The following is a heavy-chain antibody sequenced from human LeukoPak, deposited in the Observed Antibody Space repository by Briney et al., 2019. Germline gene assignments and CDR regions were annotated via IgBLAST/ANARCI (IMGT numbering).Heavy chain of an antibody. CDR3: AKGSIQLWLRSYFDY. CDR1: GFTFSSYA. CDR2: ISYDGSNK. V-gene: IGHV3-30-3*01. Sequence: GGSLRLSCAASGFTFSSYAMHWVRQAPGKGLEWVAVISYDGSNKYYADSVKGRFTISRDNSKNTLYLQMNSLRAEDTAVYYCAKGSIQLWLRSYFDYWGQGTLVTVSS. J-gene: IGHJ4*02. D-gene: IGHD5-18*01.